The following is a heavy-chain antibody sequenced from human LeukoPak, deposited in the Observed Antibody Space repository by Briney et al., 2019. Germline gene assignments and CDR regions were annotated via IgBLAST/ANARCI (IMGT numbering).Heavy chain of an antibody. Sequence: SGPTLANPTQTLTLTCTFSGFSLSTSGVGVAWIRQPPAKALEWLALIYWDDDKRYSPSLKSRLTITKDTSKKQVVLTMTNMDPVDTATYYCARSSDLYDSSGSYPYYFDYWGQGTLVTVSS. CDR1: GFSLSTSGVG. D-gene: IGHD3-22*01. CDR2: IYWDDDK. V-gene: IGHV2-5*02. CDR3: ARSSDLYDSSGSYPYYFDY. J-gene: IGHJ4*02.